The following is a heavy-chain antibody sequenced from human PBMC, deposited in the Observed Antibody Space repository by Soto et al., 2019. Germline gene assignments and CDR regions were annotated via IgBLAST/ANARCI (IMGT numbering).Heavy chain of an antibody. CDR3: ARSMMATIRGLDY. CDR2: ISGSGEST. Sequence: GGSLRLSCAASGFTFNNYGMTWGRRAPGKGLEWVSVISGSGESTYYADSVKGRFTISRDNSKNTLYLQMNSLRAEDTAVYYCARSMMATIRGLDYWGQGTLVTVSS. D-gene: IGHD5-12*01. CDR1: GFTFNNYG. V-gene: IGHV3-23*01. J-gene: IGHJ4*02.